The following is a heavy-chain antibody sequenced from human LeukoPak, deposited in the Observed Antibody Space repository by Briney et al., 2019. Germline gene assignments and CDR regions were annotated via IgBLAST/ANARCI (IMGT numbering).Heavy chain of an antibody. V-gene: IGHV3-21*01. D-gene: IGHD2-2*01. CDR2: ICSSGSYI. Sequence: GGSLRLSCAASGFTFSSYSMNWVRQAPGKGLEWVSSICSSGSYIYYADSVKGRFTISRDNAKNSLYLQINSLRAEDTAVYYCALRGSTSGLYWGQGTLVTVSS. CDR3: ALRGSTSGLY. CDR1: GFTFSSYS. J-gene: IGHJ4*02.